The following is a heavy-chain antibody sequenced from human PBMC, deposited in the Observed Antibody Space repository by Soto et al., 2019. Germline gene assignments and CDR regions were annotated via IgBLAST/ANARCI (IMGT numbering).Heavy chain of an antibody. D-gene: IGHD5-18*01. V-gene: IGHV4-39*01. CDR1: DGSISSSSYY. J-gene: IGHJ4*02. Sequence: SETLSLTCTVSDGSISSSSYYWGWIRQPPGKGLEWIGTIYYSGSTYYNPSLESRVTISVDTSRNQFSLKLSSVTAADTAVYYCARRSYAARSNFDYWGQGTLVTVSS. CDR3: ARRSYAARSNFDY. CDR2: IYYSGST.